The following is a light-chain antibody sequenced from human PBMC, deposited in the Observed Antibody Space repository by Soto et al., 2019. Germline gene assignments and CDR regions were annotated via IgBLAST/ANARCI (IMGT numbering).Light chain of an antibody. CDR2: AAS. CDR3: QHSYRTPWT. CDR1: QSISSY. J-gene: IGKJ1*01. V-gene: IGKV1-39*01. Sequence: DIQMTQAPSSLSASVGDRVTITCRSSQSISSYLNWYQQKPGKAPKLLIYAASSLQSGVPSRFRGSGFGTYFTLTISSLQPEDFGTSYCQHSYRTPWTLGQGTQVEIK.